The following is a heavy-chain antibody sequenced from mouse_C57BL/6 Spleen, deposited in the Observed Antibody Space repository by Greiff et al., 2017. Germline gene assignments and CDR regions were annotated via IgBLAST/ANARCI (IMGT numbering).Heavy chain of an antibody. D-gene: IGHD2-1*01. CDR1: GYAFTNYL. CDR2: INPGSGGT. CDR3: ARSGYGNYFAY. J-gene: IGHJ3*01. Sequence: QVQLKESGAELVRPGTSVKVSCKASGYAFTNYLIEWVKQRPGQGLQWIGVINPGSGGTNYNEKFKGKATLTADKSSSTAYMQLSSLTSEDSAVYFCARSGYGNYFAYWGQGTLVTVSA. V-gene: IGHV1-54*01.